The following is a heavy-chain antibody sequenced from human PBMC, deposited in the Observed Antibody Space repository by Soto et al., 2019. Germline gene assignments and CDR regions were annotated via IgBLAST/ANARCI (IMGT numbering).Heavy chain of an antibody. CDR2: ISGSGGST. D-gene: IGHD6-13*01. J-gene: IGHJ4*02. Sequence: RRLSCAASGFTFSSYAMSWVRQAPGKGLEWVSAISGSGGSTYYADSVKGRFTISRDNSKNTLYLQMNSLRAEETAVYYCAKEVEAASTFDYWGQGTLVTVSS. CDR1: GFTFSSYA. CDR3: AKEVEAASTFDY. V-gene: IGHV3-23*01.